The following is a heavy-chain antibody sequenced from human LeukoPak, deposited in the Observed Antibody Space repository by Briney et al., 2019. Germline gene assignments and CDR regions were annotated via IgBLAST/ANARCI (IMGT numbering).Heavy chain of an antibody. J-gene: IGHJ4*02. D-gene: IGHD6-13*01. CDR2: INHSGST. V-gene: IGHV4-34*01. CDR3: ARVGIAAAGTEDY. Sequence: KPSETLSLTCAVYGGSFRGYYWSWIRQPPGKGLEWIGEINHSGSTNYNPSLKSRVTISVDTSKNQFSLKLSSVTAADTAVYYCARVGIAAAGTEDYWGQGTLVTVSS. CDR1: GGSFRGYY.